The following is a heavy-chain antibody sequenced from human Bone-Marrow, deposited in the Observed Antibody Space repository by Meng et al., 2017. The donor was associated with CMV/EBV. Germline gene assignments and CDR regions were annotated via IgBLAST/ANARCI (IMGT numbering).Heavy chain of an antibody. CDR2: IIPILGIA. Sequence: SVKVSCKASGYSFTDYYMHWVRQAPGQGLEWMGGIIPILGIANYAQKFQGRVTITADKSTSTAYMELSSLRSEDTAVYYCARDREGYDYWGQGTLVTVSS. D-gene: IGHD1-26*01. CDR1: GYSFTDYY. V-gene: IGHV1-69*10. J-gene: IGHJ4*02. CDR3: ARDREGYDY.